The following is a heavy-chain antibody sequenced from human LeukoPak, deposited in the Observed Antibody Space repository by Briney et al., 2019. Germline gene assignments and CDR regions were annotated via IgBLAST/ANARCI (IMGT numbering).Heavy chain of an antibody. D-gene: IGHD1-26*01. Sequence: GGSLRLSCAASEFTFSNFWMSWVRQVPGKGLEWVANTNRDGSEKYYVVSVKGRVTVSRDNAMNFLYLQLNSLRVDDTAVYYCARDSGSCRGCAFDIWGQGTVVTVSS. V-gene: IGHV3-7*01. CDR1: EFTFSNFW. J-gene: IGHJ3*02. CDR2: TNRDGSEK. CDR3: ARDSGSCRGCAFDI.